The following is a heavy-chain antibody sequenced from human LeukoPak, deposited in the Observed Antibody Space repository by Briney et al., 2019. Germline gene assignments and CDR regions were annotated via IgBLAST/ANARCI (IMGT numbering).Heavy chain of an antibody. CDR2: ISAYNGNT. Sequence: ASVKVSCKASGYTFTSYGISWVRQAPGQGLEWMGWISAYNGNTNYAQKLQGRVTMTTDTSTSTAYMELRSLRSDDTAVYYCARVPLRVVYYYCSGAAFDYWGQGTLVTVSS. CDR3: ARVPLRVVYYYCSGAAFDY. CDR1: GYTFTSYG. J-gene: IGHJ4*02. D-gene: IGHD3-10*01. V-gene: IGHV1-18*01.